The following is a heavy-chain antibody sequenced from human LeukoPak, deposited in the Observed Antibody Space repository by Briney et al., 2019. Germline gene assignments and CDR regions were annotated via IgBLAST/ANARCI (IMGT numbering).Heavy chain of an antibody. D-gene: IGHD3-22*01. CDR2: IYYSGST. J-gene: IGHJ4*02. V-gene: IGHV4-59*01. CDR3: ARDPGHYDSSGYYDY. Sequence: SENLSLTCTVSGGSISSYYWSWIRQPPGKGLEWVGYIYYSGSTNYNPSLKSRVTISVDTSKNQFSLKLSSVTAADTAVYYCARDPGHYDSSGYYDYWGQGTLVTVSS. CDR1: GGSISSYY.